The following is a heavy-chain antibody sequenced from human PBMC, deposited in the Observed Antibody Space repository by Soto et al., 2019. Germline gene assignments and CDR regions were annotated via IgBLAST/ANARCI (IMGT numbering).Heavy chain of an antibody. CDR2: IIPIFGTA. CDR3: ARGGYYYDSSGYSTHDY. D-gene: IGHD3-22*01. CDR1: GGTFSSYA. V-gene: IGHV1-69*01. Sequence: QVQLVQSGAEVKKPGSSVKVSCKASGGTFSSYAISWVRQAPGQGLEWMGGIIPIFGTANYAQKFQGRVTITADESTSTDSMELSSLRSEDTAVYYCARGGYYYDSSGYSTHDYWGQGTLVTVSS. J-gene: IGHJ4*02.